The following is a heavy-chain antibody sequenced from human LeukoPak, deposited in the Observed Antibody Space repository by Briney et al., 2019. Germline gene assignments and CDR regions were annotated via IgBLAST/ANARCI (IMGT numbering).Heavy chain of an antibody. J-gene: IGHJ4*02. Sequence: GGSLRLSCAASGFTFSSYSMNWVRQAPGKGLEWVSSITSSSSYIYYAASVKGRFTISGDNAKNSLYLQMNSLRAEDTAVYYCARDVRLVVLPAAMFLGTGRGPLDYWGQGTLVTVSS. CDR2: ITSSSSYI. V-gene: IGHV3-21*01. CDR3: ARDVRLVVLPAAMFLGTGRGPLDY. CDR1: GFTFSSYS. D-gene: IGHD2-2*01.